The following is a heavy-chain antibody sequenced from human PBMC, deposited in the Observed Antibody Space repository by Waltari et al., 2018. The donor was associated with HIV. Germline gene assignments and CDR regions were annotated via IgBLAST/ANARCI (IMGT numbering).Heavy chain of an antibody. Sequence: ELRLVESGGGLVQPGRSLRLSCAASGFTFDDFGMHWVRQVPGKGLGWVAGINCNGDIDYLDSVKGRFTISRDNARNSLYLQMNSLKPEDTALYFCAKGQPTPSIRIWYFDVWGHGTPVTVSS. CDR3: AKGQPTPSIRIWYFDV. CDR1: GFTFDDFG. D-gene: IGHD2-15*01. CDR2: INCNGDI. V-gene: IGHV3-9*01. J-gene: IGHJ2*01.